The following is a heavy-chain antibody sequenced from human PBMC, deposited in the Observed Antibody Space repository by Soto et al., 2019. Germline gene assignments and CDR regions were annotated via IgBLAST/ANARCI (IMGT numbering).Heavy chain of an antibody. CDR3: AKEDTSSGSLDY. V-gene: IGHV3-23*01. J-gene: IGHJ4*02. D-gene: IGHD6-19*01. Sequence: GSLRLSCAASGFPFGENAMSWVRQAPGKGLEWVSGISDSGATTYYADSVRGRFTISRDNSKNTLYLQMKSLRAEDSASYYCAKEDTSSGSLDYWGQGTQVTVSS. CDR2: ISDSGATT. CDR1: GFPFGENA.